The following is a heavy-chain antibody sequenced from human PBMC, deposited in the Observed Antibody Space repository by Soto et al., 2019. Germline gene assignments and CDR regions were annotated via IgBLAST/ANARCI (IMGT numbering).Heavy chain of an antibody. Sequence: GSLRLSCAASGFTFSSYAMSWVRQAPGKGLEWVSAISGSGGSTYYADSVKGRFTISRDNSKNTLYLQMNSLRAEDTAVYYCAKNAVPAAIDYYGMDVWGQGTTVTVSS. V-gene: IGHV3-23*01. D-gene: IGHD2-2*01. CDR2: ISGSGGST. CDR1: GFTFSSYA. CDR3: AKNAVPAAIDYYGMDV. J-gene: IGHJ6*02.